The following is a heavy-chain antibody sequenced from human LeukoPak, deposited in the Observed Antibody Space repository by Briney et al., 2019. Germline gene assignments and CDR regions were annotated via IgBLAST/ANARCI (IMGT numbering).Heavy chain of an antibody. CDR1: GFTFNSYA. CDR2: ISGSAIST. V-gene: IGHV3-23*01. Sequence: GGSLRLSCAASGFTFNSYAMSWIRQAPGKGLEWVSSISGSAISTYYADSVKGRFTISRDNSRNTLYLQMNSLRAEDTALFYCAKGDNNILTGYYNSFDSWGQGTLVTVSS. D-gene: IGHD3-9*01. CDR3: AKGDNNILTGYYNSFDS. J-gene: IGHJ4*02.